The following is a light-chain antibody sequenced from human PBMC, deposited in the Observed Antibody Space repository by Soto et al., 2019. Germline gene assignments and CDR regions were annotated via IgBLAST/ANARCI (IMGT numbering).Light chain of an antibody. CDR1: SSDVGGYNY. Sequence: QSVLTQPPSASGSPGQSVTISCTGTSSDVGGYNYVSWFQQHPGKAPKLIISEVNKRPSGVPDRFSGSKSGNTASLTVSGLQADDEADYYCTSYGGRDNLIFGGGTQLTVL. CDR3: TSYGGRDNLI. J-gene: IGLJ2*01. CDR2: EVN. V-gene: IGLV2-8*01.